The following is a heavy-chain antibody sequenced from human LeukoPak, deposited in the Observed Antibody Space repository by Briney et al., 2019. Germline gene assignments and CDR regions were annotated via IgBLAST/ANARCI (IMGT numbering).Heavy chain of an antibody. V-gene: IGHV3-66*02. Sequence: GGSLRLSCAASGFSVSDNYMGWVRQAPGKGLEWVCIIYKDEATFYIGSVKGRFTISRDKSRNTLDLQMNSLWPEDTAVYFCAREVGRNSGWPSPFDFWGQGTLVSVSS. CDR3: AREVGRNSGWPSPFDF. CDR1: GFSVSDNY. D-gene: IGHD6-19*01. CDR2: IYKDEAT. J-gene: IGHJ4*02.